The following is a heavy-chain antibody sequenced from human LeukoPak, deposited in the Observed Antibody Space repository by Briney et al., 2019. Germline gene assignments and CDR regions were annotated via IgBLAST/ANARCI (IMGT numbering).Heavy chain of an antibody. CDR3: AKEGADIVVVPAAENWFDP. V-gene: IGHV3-74*01. J-gene: IGHJ5*02. D-gene: IGHD2-2*01. CDR2: ISTDGSTT. CDR1: GFTFSSYW. Sequence: PGGSLRLSCAASGFTFSSYWMHWVRQAPGKGLVWVSRISTDGSTTSYADSVKGRFTISRDNSKNTLYLQMNSLRAEDTAVYYCAKEGADIVVVPAAENWFDPWGQGTLVTVSS.